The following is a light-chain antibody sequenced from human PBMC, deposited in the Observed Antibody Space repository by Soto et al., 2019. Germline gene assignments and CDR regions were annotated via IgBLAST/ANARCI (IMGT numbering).Light chain of an antibody. CDR1: SSDIGDYNY. CDR3: NSYTSVTTPHLV. J-gene: IGLJ2*01. Sequence: QSALTQPASVSGSPGQSITISCTGSSSDIGDYNYVSWFQQHPGTAPKLIIFEVSNRPSGISDRFSGSKSGNTASLTISGLQAEDEADYYCNSYTSVTTPHLVFDGGTKLTVL. V-gene: IGLV2-14*01. CDR2: EVS.